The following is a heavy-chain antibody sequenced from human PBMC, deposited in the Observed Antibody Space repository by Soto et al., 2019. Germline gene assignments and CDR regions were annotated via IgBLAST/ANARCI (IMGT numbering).Heavy chain of an antibody. J-gene: IGHJ3*01. CDR1: GGSISSGAYY. CDR3: ARDLRGWGYALDV. D-gene: IGHD3-10*01. Sequence: QVQLHGSGPGLVKPSETLSLTCTVSGGSISSGAYYWTWIRQDPGKGLEYIGYIYSSGRTFYNPSLKSRVFISIDTSKNQLSLKLSSVTAAATAVYYCARDLRGWGYALDVWGQGTVVTVSS. CDR2: IYSSGRT. V-gene: IGHV4-31*03.